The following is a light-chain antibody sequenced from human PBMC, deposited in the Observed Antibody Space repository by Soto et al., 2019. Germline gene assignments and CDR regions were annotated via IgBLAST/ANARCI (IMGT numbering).Light chain of an antibody. J-gene: IGKJ1*01. CDR3: QQSKSYWT. CDR1: QSISSW. V-gene: IGKV1-5*01. Sequence: GDRVTITFRASQSISSWLAWYQQKPGKAPKLLIYDASSLESGVPSRLSGSGCGTEFTLTISSMQPADFATYYCQQSKSYWTFGQGTKVYIK. CDR2: DAS.